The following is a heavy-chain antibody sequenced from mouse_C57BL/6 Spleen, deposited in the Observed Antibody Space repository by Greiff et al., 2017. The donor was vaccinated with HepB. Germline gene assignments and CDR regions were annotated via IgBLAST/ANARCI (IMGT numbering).Heavy chain of an antibody. CDR1: GFTFNTYA. Sequence: EVMLVESGGGLVQPKGSLKLSCAASGFTFNTYAMHWVRQAPGKGLEWVARIRSKSSNYATYYADSVKDRFTISRDDSQSMLYLQMNNLKTEDTAMYYCVRELGHYYGSSPWFAYWGQGTLVTVSA. D-gene: IGHD1-1*01. J-gene: IGHJ3*01. V-gene: IGHV10-3*01. CDR3: VRELGHYYGSSPWFAY. CDR2: IRSKSSNYAT.